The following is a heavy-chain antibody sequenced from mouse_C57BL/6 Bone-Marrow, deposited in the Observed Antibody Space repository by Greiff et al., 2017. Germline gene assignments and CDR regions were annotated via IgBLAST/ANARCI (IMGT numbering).Heavy chain of an antibody. J-gene: IGHJ4*01. V-gene: IGHV1-64*01. Sequence: VQLQQPGAELVKPGASVKLSCKASGYTFTNYWMHWVKQRPGQGLEWIGMMHPNGGSPDYNEKFKSGATVSVDKSSRTAYRELSSLTSADSAVYYCARSYDYDDYAIDYWGRGTSVTVSS. CDR2: MHPNGGSP. CDR1: GYTFTNYW. CDR3: ARSYDYDDYAIDY. D-gene: IGHD2-4*01.